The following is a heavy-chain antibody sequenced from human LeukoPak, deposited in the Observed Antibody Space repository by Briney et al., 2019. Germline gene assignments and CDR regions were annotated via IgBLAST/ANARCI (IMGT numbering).Heavy chain of an antibody. CDR1: GFTFRRHW. Sequence: PGGSLRLSCAAAGFTFRRHWMSWVRQAIGKGLECVAKIKEDGSEKQYVDSVKGRFTISRDNAKSSLYLQMDNLRAEDTAVYYCARDYTGGWNDYWGQGTLVTVSS. CDR3: ARDYTGGWNDY. V-gene: IGHV3-7*01. CDR2: IKEDGSEK. J-gene: IGHJ4*02. D-gene: IGHD7-27*01.